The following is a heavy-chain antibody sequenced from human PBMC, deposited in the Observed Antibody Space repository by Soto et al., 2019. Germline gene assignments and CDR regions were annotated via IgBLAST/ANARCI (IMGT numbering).Heavy chain of an antibody. CDR2: INHSGST. CDR3: ARVNVVVPAAMCYYYYYMDV. D-gene: IGHD2-2*01. Sequence: SETLSLTCAVYGGSFSGYYWSWIRQPPGKGLEWIGEINHSGSTNYNPSLKSRVTISVDTSKNQFSLKLSSVTAADTAVYYCARVNVVVPAAMCYYYYYMDVWGKGTKVTVSS. J-gene: IGHJ6*03. CDR1: GGSFSGYY. V-gene: IGHV4-34*01.